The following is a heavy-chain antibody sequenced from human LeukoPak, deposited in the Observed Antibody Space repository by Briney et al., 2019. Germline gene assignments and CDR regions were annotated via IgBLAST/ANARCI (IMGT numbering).Heavy chain of an antibody. CDR1: TGPISSGGYY. V-gene: IGHV4-31*03. CDR3: ARVTPDFWSGYYKGEFDY. J-gene: IGHJ4*02. D-gene: IGHD3-3*01. Sequence: SETLSLTCTVSTGPISSGGYYCSRIRQHPGKGLEWIGYIYYSGSTYYNPSLKSRVTISVDTSKNQFSLKLSSVTAADTAVYYCARVTPDFWSGYYKGEFDYWGQGTLVTVST. CDR2: IYYSGST.